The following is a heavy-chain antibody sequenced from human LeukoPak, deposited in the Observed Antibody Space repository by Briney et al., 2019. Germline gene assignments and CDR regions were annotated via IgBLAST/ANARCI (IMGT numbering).Heavy chain of an antibody. CDR2: INPNSGGT. V-gene: IGHV1-2*04. Sequence: GASVTVSCTASGYTFTGYYMHWVRQAPGQGLEWMGWINPNSGGTNYAQKFQGWVTMTRDTSISTAYMELSRLRSDDTAVYHCARGPVDTGIPPGTVVWYGMDVWGQGTTVTVSS. CDR1: GYTFTGYY. J-gene: IGHJ6*02. CDR3: ARGPVDTGIPPGTVVWYGMDV. D-gene: IGHD2-21*01.